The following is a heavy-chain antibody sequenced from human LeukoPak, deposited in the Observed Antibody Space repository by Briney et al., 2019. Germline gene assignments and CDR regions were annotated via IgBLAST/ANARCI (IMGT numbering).Heavy chain of an antibody. D-gene: IGHD3-22*01. J-gene: IGHJ4*02. Sequence: GGSLRLSCAASGFSVSSNYVSWVRQAPGKVLEWVSFIYSGGTTYYADSIKGRFTISRDNSKNTLYLQMNSLSAEDTAVYYCAGRYDSSGYPLHWGQGTPVTVSA. V-gene: IGHV3-53*01. CDR2: IYSGGTT. CDR1: GFSVSSNY. CDR3: AGRYDSSGYPLH.